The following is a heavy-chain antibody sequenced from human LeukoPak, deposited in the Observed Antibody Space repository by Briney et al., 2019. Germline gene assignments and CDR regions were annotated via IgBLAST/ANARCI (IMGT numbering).Heavy chain of an antibody. Sequence: SETLSLTCAVYGGSFSGYYWSWIRQPPGKGLEWIGEINHSGSTNYNPSLKSRVTISVDTSKNQFSLKLSSVTAADTAVYYCAGDSSGPSPYFDYWGQGTPVTVSS. D-gene: IGHD3-22*01. CDR3: AGDSSGPSPYFDY. CDR2: INHSGST. J-gene: IGHJ4*02. V-gene: IGHV4-34*01. CDR1: GGSFSGYY.